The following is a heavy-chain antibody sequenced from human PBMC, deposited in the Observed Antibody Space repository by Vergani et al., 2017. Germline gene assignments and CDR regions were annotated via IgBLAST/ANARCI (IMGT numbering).Heavy chain of an antibody. V-gene: IGHV4-34*01. D-gene: IGHD6-6*01. CDR3: AGSEYSCTNQRSYYFDY. Sequence: QVQLQQWGAGLLKPSETLSLTCAVYGGSFSGYYWSWIRQPPGKGLEWIGEINHSGSTNYNPSLKSRVTISVDTSKNQFSLKLSSVTAADTAVYYCAGSEYSCTNQRSYYFDYWGQGTLVTVSS. CDR2: INHSGST. J-gene: IGHJ4*02. CDR1: GGSFSGYY.